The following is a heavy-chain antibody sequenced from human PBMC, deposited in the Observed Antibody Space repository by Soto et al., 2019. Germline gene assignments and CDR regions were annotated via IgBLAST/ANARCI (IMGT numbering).Heavy chain of an antibody. J-gene: IGHJ5*02. CDR2: INHSGST. D-gene: IGHD3-3*01. CDR1: GGSFSGYY. V-gene: IGHV4-34*01. Sequence: SETLSLTCAVYGGSFSGYYWSWIRQPPGKGLEWIGEINHSGSTNYNPSLKSRVTISVDKSKNQFSLKLSSVTAADTAVYYCASLYDFNWFDPWGQGTLVTVSS. CDR3: ASLYDFNWFDP.